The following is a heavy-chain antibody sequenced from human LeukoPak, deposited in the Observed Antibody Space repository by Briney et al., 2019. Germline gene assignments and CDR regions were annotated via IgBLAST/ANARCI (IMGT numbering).Heavy chain of an antibody. D-gene: IGHD3-22*01. CDR2: IKQDGSEK. V-gene: IGHV3-7*01. CDR3: AREYYYDSSGYYNSPRFDY. J-gene: IGHJ4*02. Sequence: PGRSLRLSCAASGFTFSSYWMSWVRQAPGKGLEWVANIKQDGSEKYYVDSVKGRFTISRDNAKNSLYLQMNSLRAEDTAVYYCAREYYYDSSGYYNSPRFDYWGQGTLVTVSS. CDR1: GFTFSSYW.